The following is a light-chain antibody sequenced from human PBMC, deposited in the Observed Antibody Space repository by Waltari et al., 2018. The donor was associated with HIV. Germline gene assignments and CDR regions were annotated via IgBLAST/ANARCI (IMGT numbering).Light chain of an antibody. CDR1: NIEWKS. CDR3: QVWDSSIEQVL. V-gene: IGLV3-21*01. CDR2: YDK. Sequence: SVLTQPPSVPVAPGMTARITCGGKNIEWKSVHWYQQKPGQAPILVIYYDKDRPSGIPERFSGSNSGNTATLTITRVGAGDEADYSCQVWDSSIEQVLFGGGTKLTVL. J-gene: IGLJ3*02.